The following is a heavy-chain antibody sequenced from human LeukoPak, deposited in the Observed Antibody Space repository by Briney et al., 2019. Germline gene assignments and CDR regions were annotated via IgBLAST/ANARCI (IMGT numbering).Heavy chain of an antibody. CDR2: ISYDGSNK. D-gene: IGHD1-14*01. Sequence: GRSLRLSCAASGFTFSSYAMHWVRQAPGKGLEWVAVISYDGSNKYYADSVKGRFTISRDNSKNTLYLQMNSLRAEDTAVYYCARYNPAGKYNYYDNGMDVWGKGTTVTVSS. V-gene: IGHV3-30-3*01. CDR3: ARYNPAGKYNYYDNGMDV. J-gene: IGHJ6*04. CDR1: GFTFSSYA.